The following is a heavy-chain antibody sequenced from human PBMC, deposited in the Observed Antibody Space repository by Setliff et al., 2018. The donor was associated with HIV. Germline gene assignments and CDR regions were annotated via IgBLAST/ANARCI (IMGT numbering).Heavy chain of an antibody. CDR1: GGSISNYY. V-gene: IGHV4-59*08. CDR3: SRGPPFDR. CDR2: ISNTGAT. J-gene: IGHJ2*01. Sequence: SETLSLTCTVSGGSISNYYWSWIRQSPGKGLEWIGYISNTGATEYNPSLQSRVTISVDTSENQFSLKVTSVTAADTATYYCSRGPPFDRWGRGTLVTVSS.